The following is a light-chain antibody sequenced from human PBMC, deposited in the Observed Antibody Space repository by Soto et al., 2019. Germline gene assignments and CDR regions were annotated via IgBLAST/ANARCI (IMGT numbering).Light chain of an antibody. CDR3: CSYAGSTTHVV. J-gene: IGLJ2*01. CDR1: SSDVGRYNL. Sequence: QSALTQPASVSGSPGQSITISCTGTSSDVGRYNLVSWYQHHPGKAPKLMIFEDSKRPSGVSNRFSGSKSGNTASLTISGLQAEDEADYYCCSYAGSTTHVVFGGGTKVTVL. V-gene: IGLV2-23*01. CDR2: EDS.